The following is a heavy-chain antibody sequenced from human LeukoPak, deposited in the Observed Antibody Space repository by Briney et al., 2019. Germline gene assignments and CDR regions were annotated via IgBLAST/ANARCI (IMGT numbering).Heavy chain of an antibody. CDR1: GFTFSSYS. Sequence: GGSLRLSCAASGFTFSSYSMNWVRQAPGKGLEWVSAISGSGGSTYYADSVKGRFTISRDNSKNTLYLQMNSLRAEDTAVYYCAKGRSMVATRFDYWGQGTLVTVSS. CDR2: ISGSGGST. V-gene: IGHV3-23*01. D-gene: IGHD5-12*01. J-gene: IGHJ4*02. CDR3: AKGRSMVATRFDY.